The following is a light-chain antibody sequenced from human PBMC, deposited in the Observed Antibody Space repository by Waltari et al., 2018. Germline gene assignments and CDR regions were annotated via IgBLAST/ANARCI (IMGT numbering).Light chain of an antibody. CDR1: QSISTW. J-gene: IGKJ1*01. CDR3: QHYSTYSRT. V-gene: IGKV1-5*03. Sequence: DIQMTQFPSTLSASVGDRVTITCWARQSISTWLAWYQQKPGKAPKLLIHKASILESGVPSRISGSGSGTEFTLTINSLQPDDFATYYCQHYSTYSRTFGQGTKVEIK. CDR2: KAS.